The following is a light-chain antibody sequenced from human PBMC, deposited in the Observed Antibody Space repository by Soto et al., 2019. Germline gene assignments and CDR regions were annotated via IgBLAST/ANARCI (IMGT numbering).Light chain of an antibody. CDR2: AVS. CDR1: SDDIGAYDY. CDR3: SSYRSSDTLEV. V-gene: IGLV2-14*01. Sequence: QSVLTQPSSVSASPGQSISISCTGTSDDIGAYDYVSWYQQHPGKAPKLILYAVSNRPSGVSTRFSGSKSGNTASLTISGVQADDEAEYYCSSYRSSDTLEVFGPGTKVTVL. J-gene: IGLJ1*01.